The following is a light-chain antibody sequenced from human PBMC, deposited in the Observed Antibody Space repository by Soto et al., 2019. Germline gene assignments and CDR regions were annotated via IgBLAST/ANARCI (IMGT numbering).Light chain of an antibody. J-gene: IGKJ5*01. CDR3: QQYNKWPIT. CDR1: QSVSSN. V-gene: IGKV3D-15*01. Sequence: VMTQSPATLSVSPGERATLSCRASQSVSSNLAWYQQKPGQAPRLLIYGASSRATGIPDRFSGSGSGTEFTLTISSLQSEDSAFYYCQQYNKWPITFGQGTRLEIK. CDR2: GAS.